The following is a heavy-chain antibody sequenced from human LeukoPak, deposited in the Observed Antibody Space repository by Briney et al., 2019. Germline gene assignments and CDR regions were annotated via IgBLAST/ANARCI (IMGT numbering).Heavy chain of an antibody. V-gene: IGHV4-34*01. CDR3: AKRGYYDFWSGYYNWFDP. Sequence: PSETMSLTCAVYGGSFSGYYWSWIRQPPRKWLEWIGEINHSGSTNYNPSLKSRVTISVDTSKNQFSLKLSSVTAADTAVYYCAKRGYYDFWSGYYNWFDPWGQGTLVTVSS. CDR1: GGSFSGYY. J-gene: IGHJ5*02. CDR2: INHSGST. D-gene: IGHD3-3*01.